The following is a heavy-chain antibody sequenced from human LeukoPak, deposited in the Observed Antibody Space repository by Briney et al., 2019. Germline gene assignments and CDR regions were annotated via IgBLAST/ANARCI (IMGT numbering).Heavy chain of an antibody. CDR3: ARLREAVVVTAMGSWFDP. J-gene: IGHJ5*02. D-gene: IGHD2-21*02. CDR2: IYPGDSDT. V-gene: IGHV5-51*01. CDR1: GYSFTCYW. Sequence: GESQKISCKGSGYSFTCYWIGWVRQIPGKGLEWMWIIYPGDSDTRYSPSFQGQVTISADKSISTAYLQWSSLKASDTAMYYCARLREAVVVTAMGSWFDPWGQGTLVTVSS.